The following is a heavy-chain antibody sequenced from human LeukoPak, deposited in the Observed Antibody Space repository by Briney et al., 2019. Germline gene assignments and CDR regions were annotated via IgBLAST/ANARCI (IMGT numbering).Heavy chain of an antibody. J-gene: IGHJ2*01. CDR2: IFYSGST. CDR3: ARGGIPVAGSNYWYVDL. CDR1: GGSFSGHY. D-gene: IGHD6-19*01. V-gene: IGHV4-59*11. Sequence: PSETLSLTCAVYGGSFSGHYWSWIRQPPGKGLEWIGYIFYSGSTNYNPSLKSRVTISVDTSKNQFSLKLSSVTAADTAVYYCARGGIPVAGSNYWYVDLWGRGTLVTVSS.